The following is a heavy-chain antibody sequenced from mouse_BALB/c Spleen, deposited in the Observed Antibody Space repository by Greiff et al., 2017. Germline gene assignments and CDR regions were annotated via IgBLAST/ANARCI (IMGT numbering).Heavy chain of an antibody. CDR1: GFTFSSYA. V-gene: IGHV5-6-5*01. CDR2: ISSGGST. J-gene: IGHJ4*01. CDR3: AREGLGLRRGDY. Sequence: EVQVVESGGGLVKPGGSLKLSCAASGFTFSSYAMSWVRQTPEKRLEWVASISSGGSTYYPDSVKGRFTISRDNARNILYLQMSSLRSEDTAMYYCAREGLGLRRGDYWGQGTSVTVSS. D-gene: IGHD2-4*01.